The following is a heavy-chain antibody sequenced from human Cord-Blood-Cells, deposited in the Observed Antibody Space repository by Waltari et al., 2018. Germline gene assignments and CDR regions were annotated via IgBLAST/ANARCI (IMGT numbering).Heavy chain of an antibody. V-gene: IGHV1-2*02. CDR1: GYTFTGYY. CDR2: INPNSGGT. D-gene: IGHD6-6*01. Sequence: QLQLVQSGAEVKKPGASVKASCKASGYTFTGYYMHWVRQAPGQGLEWMGWINPNSGGTNYAKKFQGRVTMTRDTSISTAYMELSRLRSDDTAVYYCASQEGSKYYFDYWGQGTLVTVSS. CDR3: ASQEGSKYYFDY. J-gene: IGHJ4*02.